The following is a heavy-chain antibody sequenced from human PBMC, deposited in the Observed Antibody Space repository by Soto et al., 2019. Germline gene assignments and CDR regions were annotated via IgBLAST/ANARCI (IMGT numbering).Heavy chain of an antibody. D-gene: IGHD1-1*01. CDR3: SIQLSHSPYNFPIGIPLWSFDR. CDR1: GGSISSYY. V-gene: IGHV4-59*08. J-gene: IGHJ5*02. CDR2: IYYNGST. Sequence: SETLSLTCTVSGGSISSYYWSWIRQPPGKGLAWIGYIYYNGSTTYNPSLKSRVIILVYTSKNQFSMKLTSVTAADMAVYYCSIQLSHSPYNFPIGIPLWSFDRWGQGLPVTSPS.